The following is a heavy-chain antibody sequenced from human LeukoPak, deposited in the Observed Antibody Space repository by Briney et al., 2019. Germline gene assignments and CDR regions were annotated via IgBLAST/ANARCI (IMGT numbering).Heavy chain of an antibody. D-gene: IGHD2-2*01. CDR2: INHSGST. V-gene: IGHV4-34*01. J-gene: IGHJ6*03. CDR3: AAGCSSTSCFWFYYTDV. Sequence: SETLSLSCAVYGGSFSGFYWSWIRQPPGRGLEWIGEINHSGSTNYNPSLRSRLTISVDTSKNQFSLKLSSVTAADTAVYYCAAGCSSTSCFWFYYTDVWAKGTTVTVSS. CDR1: GGSFSGFY.